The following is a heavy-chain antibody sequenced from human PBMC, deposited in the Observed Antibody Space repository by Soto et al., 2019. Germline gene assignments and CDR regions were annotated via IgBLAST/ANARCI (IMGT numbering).Heavy chain of an antibody. CDR2: ISGSGGAT. CDR3: TRKRFGMDV. J-gene: IGHJ6*02. CDR1: GFIPSSYA. Sequence: GSLRLSCVVSGFIPSSYAMSWVRQAPGKGLEWVSGISGSGGATSYADSVKGRFTISRDNSKNSLYLQMNNLRAEDTAVYFCTRKRFGMDVWGQGTTVTVSS. V-gene: IGHV3-23*01.